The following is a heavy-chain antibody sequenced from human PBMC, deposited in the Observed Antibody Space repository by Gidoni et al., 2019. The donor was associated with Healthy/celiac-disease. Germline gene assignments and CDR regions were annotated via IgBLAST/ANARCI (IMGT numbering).Heavy chain of an antibody. V-gene: IGHV4-39*01. J-gene: IGHJ4*02. CDR3: ARHRGWLVAGFDY. D-gene: IGHD6-19*01. Sequence: QLQLQESGPGLAKPSETLSLTCTVSGGSISSSSYYWGWIRQPPGKGLEWIGSIYYSGSTYYNPSLKSRVTISVDTSKNQFSLKLSSVTAADTAVYYCARHRGWLVAGFDYWGQGTLVTVSS. CDR1: GGSISSSSYY. CDR2: IYYSGST.